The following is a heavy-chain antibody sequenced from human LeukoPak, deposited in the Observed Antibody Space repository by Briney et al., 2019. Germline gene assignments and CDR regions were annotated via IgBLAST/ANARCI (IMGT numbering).Heavy chain of an antibody. CDR1: GVSISSSSYY. D-gene: IGHD6-13*01. CDR3: ASEPIAAAGQD. Sequence: SETLSLTCTVSGVSISSSSYYWGWIRQPPGKGLEWIGSIYYSGSTYYNPSLKSRVTISVDTSKNQFSLKLSSVTAADTAVYYCASEPIAAAGQDWGQGTLVTVSS. CDR2: IYYSGST. J-gene: IGHJ4*02. V-gene: IGHV4-39*07.